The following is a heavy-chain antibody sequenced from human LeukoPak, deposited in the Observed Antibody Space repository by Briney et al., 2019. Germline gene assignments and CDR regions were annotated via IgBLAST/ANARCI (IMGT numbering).Heavy chain of an antibody. CDR2: INPNSGGT. CDR3: ARDRVAARRYYFDY. Sequence: ASVKVSCKASGYSFTGYYIHWVRQAPGQGLEWMGWINPNSGGTNYAQKLQGRVTMTTDTSTSTAYMELRSLRSDDTAVYYCARDRVAARRYYFDYWGQGTLVTVSS. V-gene: IGHV1-2*02. CDR1: GYSFTGYY. J-gene: IGHJ4*02. D-gene: IGHD6-6*01.